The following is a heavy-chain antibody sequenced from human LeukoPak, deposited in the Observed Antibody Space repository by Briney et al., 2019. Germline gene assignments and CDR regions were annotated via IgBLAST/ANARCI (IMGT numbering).Heavy chain of an antibody. D-gene: IGHD2-2*01. CDR3: ARDCSSTSCYDY. Sequence: SETLSLTCTVSGGSISSYYWSWIRQPPGKGLEWIGYIYYSGSTNYNPSLKSRVTISVDTSKNQFSLKLSSVTAADTVVYYCARDCSSTSCYDYWGQGTLVTVSS. J-gene: IGHJ4*02. V-gene: IGHV4-59*01. CDR2: IYYSGST. CDR1: GGSISSYY.